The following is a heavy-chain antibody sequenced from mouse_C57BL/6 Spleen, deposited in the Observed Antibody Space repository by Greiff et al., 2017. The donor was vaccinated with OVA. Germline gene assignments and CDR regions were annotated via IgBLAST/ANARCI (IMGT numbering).Heavy chain of an antibody. V-gene: IGHV1-75*01. J-gene: IGHJ3*01. CDR1: GYTFTDYY. Sequence: QVQLKESGPELVKPGASVKISCKASGYTFTDYYINWVKQRPGQGLEWIGWIFPGSGSTYYNEKFKGKATLTVDKSSSTAYMLLSSLTSEDSAVYFCARLDDYDYGFAYWGQGTLVTVSA. D-gene: IGHD2-4*01. CDR3: ARLDDYDYGFAY. CDR2: IFPGSGST.